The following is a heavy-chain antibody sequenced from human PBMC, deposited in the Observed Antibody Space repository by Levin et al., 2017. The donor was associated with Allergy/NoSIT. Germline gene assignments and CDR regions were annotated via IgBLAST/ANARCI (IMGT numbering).Heavy chain of an antibody. D-gene: IGHD3-10*01. CDR1: GFTFSSYG. J-gene: IGHJ6*02. CDR3: SKRGGSGSYPSPYYGMDV. CDR2: ISYDGSNK. Sequence: GGSLRLSCAASGFTFSSYGMYWVRQAPGKGLEWVAAISYDGSNKYYADSVKGRFTISRDNSKNTLYLQMNSLRAEDTAVYYCSKRGGSGSYPSPYYGMDVWGQGTTVTVSS. V-gene: IGHV3-30*18.